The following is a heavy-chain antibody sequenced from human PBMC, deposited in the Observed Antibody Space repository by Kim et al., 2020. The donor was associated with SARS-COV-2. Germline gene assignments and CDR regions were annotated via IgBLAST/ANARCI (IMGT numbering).Heavy chain of an antibody. CDR2: INSDGSST. V-gene: IGHV3-74*01. D-gene: IGHD2-15*01. J-gene: IGHJ6*02. Sequence: GGSLRLSCAASGFTFSSYWMHWVRQAPGKGLVWVSRINSDGSSTSYADSVKGRFTISRDNAKNTLYLQMNSLRAEDTAVYYCARDVVVVVAATPPGGYYYGMDVWGQGTTVTVSS. CDR3: ARDVVVVVAATPPGGYYYGMDV. CDR1: GFTFSSYW.